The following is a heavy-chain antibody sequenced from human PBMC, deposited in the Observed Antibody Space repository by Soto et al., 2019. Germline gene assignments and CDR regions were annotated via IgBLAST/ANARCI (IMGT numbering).Heavy chain of an antibody. CDR1: GGTFSSYA. Sequence: QVQLVQSGAEVKKPGSSVKVSCKASGGTFSSYAISWVRQAPGQGLEWMGGIIPIFGTANYAQKFQGRVTITAAQSTSTAYMGLRSLRSEDTAVYYCARLLPPRRGSSYFDYWGQGTLVTVSS. V-gene: IGHV1-69*01. D-gene: IGHD6-6*01. CDR3: ARLLPPRRGSSYFDY. CDR2: IIPIFGTA. J-gene: IGHJ4*02.